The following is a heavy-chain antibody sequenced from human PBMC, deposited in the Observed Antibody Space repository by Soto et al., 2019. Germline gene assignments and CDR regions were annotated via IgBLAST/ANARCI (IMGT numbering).Heavy chain of an antibody. V-gene: IGHV4-59*01. CDR2: IYYSGST. CDR3: ARDRAYYYGSGSSRALDY. J-gene: IGHJ4*02. D-gene: IGHD3-10*01. Sequence: SETLSLTCTVSGGSISSYYWSWIRQPPGKGLEWIGYIYYSGSTNYNPSLKSRVTISVDTSKNQFSLKLSSVTAADTAVYYCARDRAYYYGSGSSRALDYWGQGTLVTVSS. CDR1: GGSISSYY.